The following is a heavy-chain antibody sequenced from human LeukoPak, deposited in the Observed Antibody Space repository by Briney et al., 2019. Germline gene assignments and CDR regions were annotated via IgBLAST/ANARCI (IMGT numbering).Heavy chain of an antibody. J-gene: IGHJ4*02. CDR3: ARGAPEYYDILTTYYFDY. CDR2: IIPMLGIA. CDR1: GYDFTSVG. D-gene: IGHD3-9*01. Sequence: SVKVSCKASGYDFTSVGITWVRQAPGQGPEWMGRIIPMLGIANHAQKFQGRVTITADKSTSTVYMELSSLRSEDTAVYYCARGAPEYYDILTTYYFDYWGQGTLVTVSS. V-gene: IGHV1-69*04.